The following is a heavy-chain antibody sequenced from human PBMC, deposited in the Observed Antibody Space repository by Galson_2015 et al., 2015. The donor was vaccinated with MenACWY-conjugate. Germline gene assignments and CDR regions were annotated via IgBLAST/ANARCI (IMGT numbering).Heavy chain of an antibody. CDR2: IRENGDL. J-gene: IGHJ5*02. V-gene: IGHV4-59*08. CDR3: ARLPRGIGMIVEGS. D-gene: IGHD3-22*01. Sequence: SETLSLTCTVSGASITSTYWSWFRQPPGKGLEWIAYIRENGDLKDNPPFKSRVTMSADKSKNQFSLRLISVTAADTAVYYCARLPRGIGMIVEGSWGQGILVTVSS. CDR1: GASITSTY.